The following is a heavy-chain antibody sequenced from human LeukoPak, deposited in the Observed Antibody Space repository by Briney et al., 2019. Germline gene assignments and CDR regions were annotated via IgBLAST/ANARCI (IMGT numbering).Heavy chain of an antibody. CDR2: IYSGGST. CDR3: VREGYSSGWYRN. J-gene: IGHJ4*02. D-gene: IGHD6-19*01. V-gene: IGHV3-53*01. CDR1: GFTFSSYA. Sequence: GGSLRLSCAASGFTFSSYAMSWVRQAPGKGLEWVSVIYSGGSTYYADSVKGRFTISRDNSKNTLYLQMDSLRAEDTAVYYCVREGYSSGWYRNWGQGTLVTVSS.